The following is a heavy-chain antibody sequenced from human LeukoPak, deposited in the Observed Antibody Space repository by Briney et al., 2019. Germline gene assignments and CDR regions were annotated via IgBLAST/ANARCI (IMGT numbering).Heavy chain of an antibody. V-gene: IGHV3-21*01. CDR3: ARVPTAIFGVVYYFDY. CDR2: ISSSSSYI. Sequence: GGSLRLSCAASGFTFSSYSMNWVRQAPGKGLEWVSSISSSSSYIYYADSVKGRFTISRDKAKNSLYLQMNSLRAEDTAVYYCARVPTAIFGVVYYFDYWGQGTLVTVSS. D-gene: IGHD3-3*01. J-gene: IGHJ4*02. CDR1: GFTFSSYS.